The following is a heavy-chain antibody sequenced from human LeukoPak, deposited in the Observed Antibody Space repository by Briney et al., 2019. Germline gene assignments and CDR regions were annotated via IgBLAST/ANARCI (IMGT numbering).Heavy chain of an antibody. Sequence: PGGCLRLSCAAPGFTFSDYYMSWIRQAPGKGLEWVSYISSSGSTIYYADSVKGRFTISRDNAKNSLYLQMNSLRAEDTAVYYCARAGDYYDSSGYQGSWGQGTLVTVSS. CDR3: ARAGDYYDSSGYQGS. D-gene: IGHD3-22*01. CDR2: ISSSGSTI. V-gene: IGHV3-11*01. CDR1: GFTFSDYY. J-gene: IGHJ5*02.